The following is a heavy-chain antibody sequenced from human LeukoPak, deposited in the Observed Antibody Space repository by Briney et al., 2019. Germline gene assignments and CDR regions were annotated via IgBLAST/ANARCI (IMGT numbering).Heavy chain of an antibody. CDR2: IIPIFGTA. Sequence: SVKVSCKASGGTFSSYAICWVRQAPGQGLEWMGGIIPIFGTANYAQKFQGRVTITTDESTSTAYMELSSLRSEDTAVYYCARGGWELLPGDYYYYYYMDVWGKGTTVTVSS. CDR3: ARGGWELLPGDYYYYYYMDV. V-gene: IGHV1-69*05. J-gene: IGHJ6*03. CDR1: GGTFSSYA. D-gene: IGHD1-26*01.